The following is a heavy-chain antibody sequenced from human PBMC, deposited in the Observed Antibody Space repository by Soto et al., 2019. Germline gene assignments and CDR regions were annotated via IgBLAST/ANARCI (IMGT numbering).Heavy chain of an antibody. CDR1: GYTFTSYG. J-gene: IGHJ6*02. V-gene: IGHV1-18*01. Sequence: QVQLVQSGAEVKKPGASVKVSCKASGYTFTSYGISWVRQAPGQGLEWMGWISAYNGNTNYAQKLQGRVTMTTDTSTSTAYMELRSLRSDDPAVYYCARDFIAAAGTSTIVPYYYYYGMDVWGQGTTVTVSS. CDR2: ISAYNGNT. CDR3: ARDFIAAAGTSTIVPYYYYYGMDV. D-gene: IGHD6-13*01.